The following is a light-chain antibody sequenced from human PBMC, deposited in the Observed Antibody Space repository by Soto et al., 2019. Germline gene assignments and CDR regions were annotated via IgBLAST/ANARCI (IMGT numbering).Light chain of an antibody. J-gene: IGKJ1*01. CDR1: QSVSST. Sequence: EIVRTHPPATLSVSPGERATLSCRASQSVSSTLAWYQQKPGQAPRLLIYGASTRATGIPARFSGSGSGTEFTLTISSLQSEDFVVYYCQQYNNWPRTFGQGTKVEIK. CDR3: QQYNNWPRT. V-gene: IGKV3-15*01. CDR2: GAS.